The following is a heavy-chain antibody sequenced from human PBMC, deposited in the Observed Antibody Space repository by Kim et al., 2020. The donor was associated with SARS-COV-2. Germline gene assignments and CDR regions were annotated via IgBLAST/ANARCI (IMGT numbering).Heavy chain of an antibody. CDR2: ISYDGSNK. V-gene: IGHV3-30*03. CDR3: ARPYSGSYYAGIDY. D-gene: IGHD1-26*01. J-gene: IGHJ4*02. Sequence: GGSLRLSCAASGFTFSSYGMHWVRQAPGKGLEWVAVISYDGSNKYYADSVKGRFTISRDNSKNTLYLQMNSLRAEDTAVYYCARPYSGSYYAGIDYWGQGTLSPSPQ. CDR1: GFTFSSYG.